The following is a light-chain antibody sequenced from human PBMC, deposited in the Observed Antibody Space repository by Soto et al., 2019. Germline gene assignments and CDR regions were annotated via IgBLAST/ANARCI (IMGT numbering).Light chain of an antibody. CDR3: MQALQPPLT. CDR2: LGS. Sequence: DIVMTQSPLSLPVTPGEPASISCRSSQSLLHSNGYNYLDWYLQKPGQSPQLLIYLGSNRASGVPDRFSGSGSGTDFTLKISRVEDEDVGVYYCMQALQPPLTFGQGTRLEIK. CDR1: QSLLHSNGYNY. J-gene: IGKJ5*01. V-gene: IGKV2-28*01.